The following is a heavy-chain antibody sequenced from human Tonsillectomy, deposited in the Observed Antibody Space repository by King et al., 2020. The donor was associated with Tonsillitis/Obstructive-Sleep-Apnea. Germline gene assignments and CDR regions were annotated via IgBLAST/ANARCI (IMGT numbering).Heavy chain of an antibody. D-gene: IGHD6-13*01. CDR3: AGDVIAADGYFDY. CDR2: ISYDGSNK. Sequence: VQLVESGGGVVQPGRSLRLSCAASGFTFSSYAMHWVRQAPGKGLEWVAVISYDGSNKYYADSVKGRFTISRDNSKNTLYLQMNSLRAEDTAVYYCAGDVIAADGYFDYWGQGTLVTVSS. V-gene: IGHV3-30*01. J-gene: IGHJ4*02. CDR1: GFTFSSYA.